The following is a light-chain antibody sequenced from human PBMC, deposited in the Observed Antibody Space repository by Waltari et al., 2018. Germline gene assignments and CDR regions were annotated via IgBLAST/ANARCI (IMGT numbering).Light chain of an antibody. V-gene: IGKV3-20*01. Sequence: EIVLTQSPGTLSLFPGERATLSCRASQSVSSNYLAWYQQKPGQAPRLLIHDASSRVTGIPDRFSGSGSGTDFTLTISGLEPEDFAVYFCQHYSSAPNTFGQGTRLEIK. CDR2: DAS. CDR3: QHYSSAPNT. J-gene: IGKJ2*01. CDR1: QSVSSNY.